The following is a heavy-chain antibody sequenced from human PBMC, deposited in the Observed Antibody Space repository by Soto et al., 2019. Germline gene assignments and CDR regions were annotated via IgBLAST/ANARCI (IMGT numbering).Heavy chain of an antibody. D-gene: IGHD1-26*01. CDR3: ARGATEGIVDS. J-gene: IGHJ4*02. CDR1: RFTFSKYW. V-gene: IGHV3-74*01. CDR2: ISSDGSST. Sequence: GGSLRLSCAASRFTFSKYWMHWVRQAPGKGLAWVSRISSDGSSTSYAESVKGRFAISRDNGKNTPYLQMNSLRPEDTAVYYCARGATEGIVDSWGQGTLVTVSS.